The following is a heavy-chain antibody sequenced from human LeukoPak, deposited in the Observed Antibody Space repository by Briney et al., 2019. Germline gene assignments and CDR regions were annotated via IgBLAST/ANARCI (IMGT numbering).Heavy chain of an antibody. CDR2: INPRGGST. J-gene: IGHJ5*02. Sequence: GASVKVSCKASGYTFTSYYLHWVRQAPGQGLEWMGIINPRGGSTNYAQQFQDRVTMTRNTSITTAYMELSSLRSEDTAVYYCARGVRYSSGWRTEGNWFDPWGQGTLVTVSS. CDR1: GYTFTSYY. CDR3: ARGVRYSSGWRTEGNWFDP. D-gene: IGHD6-19*01. V-gene: IGHV1-46*01.